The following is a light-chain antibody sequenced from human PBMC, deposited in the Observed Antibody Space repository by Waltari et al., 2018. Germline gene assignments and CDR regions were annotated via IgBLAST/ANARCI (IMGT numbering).Light chain of an antibody. V-gene: IGLV2-23*02. Sequence: QSALTQPASVSGSPGQSITISCTGTSSDVGGYSRVSWDQQHPGKAPKLMISEVSKRPSGVSNRFSGSKSGNTASLTISGLQAEDEADYYCCSYVGSSTRVFGGGTKLTVL. J-gene: IGLJ2*01. CDR2: EVS. CDR3: CSYVGSSTRV. CDR1: SSDVGGYSR.